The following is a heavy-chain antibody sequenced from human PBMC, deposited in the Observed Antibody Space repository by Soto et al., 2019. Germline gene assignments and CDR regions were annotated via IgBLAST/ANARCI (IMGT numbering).Heavy chain of an antibody. CDR2: TGGSGSSST. D-gene: IGHD6-6*01. J-gene: IGHJ6*02. CDR1: GFTFSRYA. Sequence: EVQLLESGGGLVQPGGSLTLSCAASGFTFSRYAMSWVRQAPGKGLEWVSATGGSGSSSTYYADSVKGRFTISRDNSKSTLYLEMNSLRDEDTAVYYCTKDARIAVRLDFYYGMDVWGQGTTVTVSS. V-gene: IGHV3-23*01. CDR3: TKDARIAVRLDFYYGMDV.